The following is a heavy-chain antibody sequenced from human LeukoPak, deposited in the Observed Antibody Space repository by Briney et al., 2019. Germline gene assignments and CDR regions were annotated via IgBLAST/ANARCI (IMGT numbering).Heavy chain of an antibody. J-gene: IGHJ4*02. Sequence: ASVRVSCKASGGTVSSYAISWVRQAPGQGLEWMGRVIPIFGTANYAQKFQGRVTITTDESTSTAYMELSSLRSEDTAVYYCASPKQTYYYDSSGYYQFDYWGQGTLVTVSS. D-gene: IGHD3-22*01. CDR2: VIPIFGTA. CDR1: GGTVSSYA. CDR3: ASPKQTYYYDSSGYYQFDY. V-gene: IGHV1-69*05.